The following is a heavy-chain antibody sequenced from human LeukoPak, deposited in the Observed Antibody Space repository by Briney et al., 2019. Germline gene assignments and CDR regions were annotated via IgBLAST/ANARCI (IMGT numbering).Heavy chain of an antibody. Sequence: ASVKVSCKASGYTFTSYDINWVRQATGQGLEWMGWMNPNSGNTGYAQKFQGRVTMTRNTSISTAYMELSSLRSEDTAVYYCANYYGDYEAFDIWGQGTMVTVSS. CDR3: ANYYGDYEAFDI. V-gene: IGHV1-8*01. D-gene: IGHD4-17*01. CDR1: GYTFTSYD. J-gene: IGHJ3*02. CDR2: MNPNSGNT.